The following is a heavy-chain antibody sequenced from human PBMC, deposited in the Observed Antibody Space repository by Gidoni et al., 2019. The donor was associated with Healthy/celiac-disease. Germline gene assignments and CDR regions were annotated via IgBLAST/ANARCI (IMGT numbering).Heavy chain of an antibody. Sequence: QVQLQQWGAGLFKPSATLSLTCAVYGGSFSGHYGGWIRQPPGKGLEWNGEINHLGRTNYNPCLKSRVTISVETSKNQFSLKLSSVTAAETAVYYCALTTVNTGAKVLNDAFDIWGQGTMVTVSS. D-gene: IGHD4-17*01. V-gene: IGHV4-34*01. CDR3: ALTTVNTGAKVLNDAFDI. J-gene: IGHJ3*02. CDR2: INHLGRT. CDR1: GGSFSGHY.